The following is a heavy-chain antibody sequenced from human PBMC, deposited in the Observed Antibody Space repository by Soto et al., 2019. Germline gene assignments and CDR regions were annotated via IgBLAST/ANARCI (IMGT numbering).Heavy chain of an antibody. Sequence: QVQLQESGPGLVKPSETLSLTCTVSGGSISSYYWSWIRQPPGKGLEWIGYIYYSGSTNYNPSLKSRVTISVDTSKNQFSLKLGSVTAADTAVYYCARRWGYAFDIWGQGTMVTVSS. CDR3: ARRWGYAFDI. CDR2: IYYSGST. V-gene: IGHV4-59*08. CDR1: GGSISSYY. D-gene: IGHD1-26*01. J-gene: IGHJ3*02.